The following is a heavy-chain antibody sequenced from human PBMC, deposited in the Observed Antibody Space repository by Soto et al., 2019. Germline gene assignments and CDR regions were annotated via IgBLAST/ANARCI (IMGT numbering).Heavy chain of an antibody. CDR3: ARDPKSGNQIIYFDY. J-gene: IGHJ4*02. CDR2: ISGSGNTM. CDR1: GFTFSSYS. V-gene: IGHV3-48*02. Sequence: EVQLVESGGGLVQPGGSLRLSCSASGFTFSSYSMNWVRQAPGKELEWLSYISGSGNTMYYADSVKGRFTIDRDNAQKSLYLQLNNLRDDDTAMYYCARDPKSGNQIIYFDYWGQGNLVTVSS. D-gene: IGHD3-3*01.